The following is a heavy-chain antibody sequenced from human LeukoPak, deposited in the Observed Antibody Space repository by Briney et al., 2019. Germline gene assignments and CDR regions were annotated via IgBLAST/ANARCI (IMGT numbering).Heavy chain of an antibody. D-gene: IGHD6-19*01. CDR1: AGSISSYY. CDR2: IYYSGST. Sequence: SETLSLTCTVSAGSISSYYWSWIRRPPGKGLEWIGYIYYSGSTNYNPSLKSRVTISLDTSKTQFSLKLDFMTAADTAIYYCARGRVAGGYYFDYWGQGTLVTVSS. J-gene: IGHJ4*02. CDR3: ARGRVAGGYYFDY. V-gene: IGHV4-59*01.